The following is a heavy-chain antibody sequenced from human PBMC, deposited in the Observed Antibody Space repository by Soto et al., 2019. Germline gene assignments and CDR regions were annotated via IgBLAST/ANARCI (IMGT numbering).Heavy chain of an antibody. D-gene: IGHD6-19*01. J-gene: IGHJ6*02. Sequence: PSETLSLTCTVSGGSISSYYWSWIRQPPGKGLEWIGYIYYSGSTNYNPSLKSRVTISVDKSKNQFSLKLSSVTAADTAVYYCATDPQDSSENYGMDVWGQGTTVTVSS. CDR3: ATDPQDSSENYGMDV. CDR2: IYYSGST. V-gene: IGHV4-59*12. CDR1: GGSISSYY.